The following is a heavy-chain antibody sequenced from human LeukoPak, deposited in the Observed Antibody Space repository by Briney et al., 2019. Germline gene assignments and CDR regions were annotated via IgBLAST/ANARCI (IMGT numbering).Heavy chain of an antibody. J-gene: IGHJ4*02. CDR1: GFTFSSYW. V-gene: IGHV3-74*01. CDR2: INSDGSST. Sequence: GGSLRLSCAASGFTFSSYWMHWVRQAPGKGLVWVSRINSDGSSTSYADSVKGRFTISRDNAKNTLYLQMNSLRAEDTAVYYCAKPPPGGCDPKYYVWGSYRFCNYYVDYWGQGTLVTVSS. D-gene: IGHD3-16*02. CDR3: AKPPPGGCDPKYYVWGSYRFCNYYVDY.